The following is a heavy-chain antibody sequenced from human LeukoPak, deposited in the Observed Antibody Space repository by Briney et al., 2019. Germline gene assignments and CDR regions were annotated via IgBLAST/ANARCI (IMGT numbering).Heavy chain of an antibody. V-gene: IGHV3-9*01. CDR1: GFTFDDYG. CDR3: ARKRPNYFDY. CDR2: ISWNRGSI. Sequence: GGSLRLSCTASGFTFDDYGMHWVRQGPGKGLEWVSGISWNRGSIGYVDSVKGRFTISRDNAENSLYLQMNSLRAEDTALYYCARKRPNYFDYWGQGTLVTVSS. J-gene: IGHJ4*02.